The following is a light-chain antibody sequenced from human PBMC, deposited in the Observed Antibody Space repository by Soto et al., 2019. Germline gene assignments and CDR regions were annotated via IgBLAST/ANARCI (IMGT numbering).Light chain of an antibody. V-gene: IGLV2-14*01. J-gene: IGLJ1*01. Sequence: QSALTQPASVSGSPGQSITISCTGTSSDFGGYNYVSWYQQHPGRAPKVLIYDVSNRPAGVSDRFSGSRSGNTASLTISGLHSEDEADYYCCSYTSSNTLVFGTGTKVTLL. CDR2: DVS. CDR3: CSYTSSNTLV. CDR1: SSDFGGYNY.